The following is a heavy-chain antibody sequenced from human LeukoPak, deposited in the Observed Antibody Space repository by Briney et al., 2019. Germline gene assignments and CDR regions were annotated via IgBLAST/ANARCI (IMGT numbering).Heavy chain of an antibody. CDR1: GFTFSNYA. Sequence: GGSLRLSCAASGFTFSNYAISWVRQAPGKGLEWVSGIGGSGGSIYYADSVKGRFTISRDTSKNTLHLQMNSLRGEVTAVYYCAKSPGSSAWFFDYWGQGTLVTVSS. J-gene: IGHJ4*02. D-gene: IGHD6-19*01. V-gene: IGHV3-23*01. CDR2: IGGSGGSI. CDR3: AKSPGSSAWFFDY.